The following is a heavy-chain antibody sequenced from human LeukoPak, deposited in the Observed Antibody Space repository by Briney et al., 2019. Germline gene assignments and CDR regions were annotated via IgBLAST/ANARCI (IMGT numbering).Heavy chain of an antibody. J-gene: IGHJ5*02. CDR3: ARNGRYSSGWSYT. Sequence: SEALSLTCTVSGGSISSGGYYWSWIRQHPGKGLEWIGYIYYSGSTYYNPSLKSRVTISVDTSKNQFSLKLSSVTAADTAVYYCARNGRYSSGWSYTWGQGTLVTVSS. D-gene: IGHD6-25*01. CDR2: IYYSGST. V-gene: IGHV4-31*03. CDR1: GGSISSGGYY.